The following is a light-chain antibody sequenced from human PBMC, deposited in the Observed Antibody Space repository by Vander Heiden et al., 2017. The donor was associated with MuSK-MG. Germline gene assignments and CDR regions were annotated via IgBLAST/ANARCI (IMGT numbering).Light chain of an antibody. CDR3: QSFDSSLSGSV. Sequence: QSVLTQPPSVSGAPGPSVSISCTGTSSNIGAGFDVHWYQQVPGAAPKLLVYGNTNRPSGVPDRCSGSKSGTSASLAITGLQAEDESDYYCQSFDSSLSGSVFGGGTKLTDL. V-gene: IGLV1-40*01. CDR2: GNT. J-gene: IGLJ2*01. CDR1: SSNIGAGFD.